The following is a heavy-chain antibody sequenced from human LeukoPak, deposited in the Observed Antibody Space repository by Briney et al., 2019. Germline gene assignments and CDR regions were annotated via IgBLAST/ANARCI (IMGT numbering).Heavy chain of an antibody. CDR1: GGPISRYY. J-gene: IGHJ6*02. Sequence: PSETLSLTCSVSGGPISRYYWSWIRQPPGKGLEWIGDIYYNASTNYNPSLKSRVTISVDTSKKQFSLKLSYVTAADTDVYYCARQRSAGYNSPCVCYSVAVWGDRTTVSVS. V-gene: IGHV4-59*08. CDR3: ARQRSAGYNSPCVCYSVAV. CDR2: IYYNAST. D-gene: IGHD5-24*01.